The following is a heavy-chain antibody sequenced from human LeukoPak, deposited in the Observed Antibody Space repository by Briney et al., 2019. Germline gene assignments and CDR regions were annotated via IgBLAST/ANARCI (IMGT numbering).Heavy chain of an antibody. CDR1: GFTFSSYG. CDR2: IWYDGSNK. V-gene: IGHV3-33*01. CDR3: ARNLRPITMVRGVIIPVFDP. D-gene: IGHD3-10*01. Sequence: GRSLRPSCAASGFTFSSYGMHWVRQAPGKGLEWVAVIWYDGSNKYYADSVKGRFTISRDNSKNTLYLQMNSLRAEDTAVYYCARNLRPITMVRGVIIPVFDPWGQGTLVTVSS. J-gene: IGHJ5*02.